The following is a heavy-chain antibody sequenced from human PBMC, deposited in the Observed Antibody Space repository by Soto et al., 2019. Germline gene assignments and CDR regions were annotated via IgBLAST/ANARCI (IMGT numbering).Heavy chain of an antibody. CDR1: GGSVSSGSYY. D-gene: IGHD5-12*01. Sequence: SATLSLTCTVSGGSVSSGSYYWSWIRQPPGKGLEWIGYIYYSGSTNYNPSLKSRVTISVDTSKNQFSLTLSSVTVSDTAVYYCARRRGYSGYDTWGQGTLVTVSS. CDR3: ARRRGYSGYDT. CDR2: IYYSGST. V-gene: IGHV4-61*01. J-gene: IGHJ5*02.